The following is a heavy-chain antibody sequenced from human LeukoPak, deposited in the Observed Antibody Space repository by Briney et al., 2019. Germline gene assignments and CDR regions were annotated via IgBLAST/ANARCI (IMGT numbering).Heavy chain of an antibody. CDR2: IYYSGST. Sequence: PSETLSLTCTVSGGSISSSSYYWSWIRQPPGKGLEWIGSIYYSGSTYYNPSLKSRVTRSVDTSKNQFSLKLSSVTAADTAVYYCASIFPPKGVTLGRLNWFDPWGQGTLVTVSS. CDR3: ASIFPPKGVTLGRLNWFDP. D-gene: IGHD4-11*01. J-gene: IGHJ5*02. V-gene: IGHV4-39*01. CDR1: GGSISSSSYY.